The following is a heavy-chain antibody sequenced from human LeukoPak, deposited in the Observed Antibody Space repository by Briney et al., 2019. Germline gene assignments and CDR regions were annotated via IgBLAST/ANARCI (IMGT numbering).Heavy chain of an antibody. CDR1: GFTFSSDS. D-gene: IGHD4-17*01. CDR3: AKPIRNYDYGDYGLFDY. Sequence: PGGSLRLSCAASGFTFSSDSIDWGRQAPGTGLGRVSSISSSSSYIYYADAANGRFTISRDHSKHTLHLQMNRLRAEDTAVYYCAKPIRNYDYGDYGLFDYWGQGTLVTVSS. J-gene: IGHJ4*02. V-gene: IGHV3-21*04. CDR2: ISSSSSYI.